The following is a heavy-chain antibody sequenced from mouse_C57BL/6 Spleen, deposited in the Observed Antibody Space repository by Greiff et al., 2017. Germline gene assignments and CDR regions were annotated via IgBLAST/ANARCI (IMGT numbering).Heavy chain of an antibody. V-gene: IGHV14-3*01. CDR2: IDPANGNT. J-gene: IGHJ3*01. CDR1: GFNIKNTY. D-gene: IGHD2-4*01. CDR3: ARDYDDWFAY. Sequence: VQLQQSVAELVRPGASVKLSCTASGFNIKNTYMYWVKQRPEQGLEWIGRIDPANGNTKYAPKFQGKATITADTSSNTAYLQLSSLTSEDTAIYYCARDYDDWFAYWGQGTLVTVSA.